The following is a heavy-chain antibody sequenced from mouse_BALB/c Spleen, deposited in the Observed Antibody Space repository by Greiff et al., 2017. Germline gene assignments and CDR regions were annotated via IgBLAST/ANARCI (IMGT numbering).Heavy chain of an antibody. CDR1: GFTFSSYA. D-gene: IGHD2-4*01. CDR3: ARGGLRRYFDV. J-gene: IGHJ1*01. CDR2: ISSGGSYT. Sequence: EVQGVESGGGLVKPGGSLKLSCAASGFTFSSYAMSWVRQSPEKRLEWVAEISSGGSYTYYPDTVTGRFTISRDNAKNTLYLEMSSLRSEDTAMYYCARGGLRRYFDVWGAGTTVTVSS. V-gene: IGHV5-9-4*01.